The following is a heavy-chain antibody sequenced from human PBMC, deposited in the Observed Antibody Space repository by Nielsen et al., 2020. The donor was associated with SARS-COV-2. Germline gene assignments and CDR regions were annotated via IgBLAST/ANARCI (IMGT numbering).Heavy chain of an antibody. CDR2: INHSGST. Sequence: SETLSLTCAVYGGSFSGYYWSWIRQPPGKGLEWIGEINHSGSTNYNPSLKSRVTISVDTSKNQFSLKLSSVTAADTAVYYCARVRLGTVTTSVAFDIWGQGTMVTVSS. J-gene: IGHJ3*02. CDR3: ARVRLGTVTTSVAFDI. CDR1: GGSFSGYY. V-gene: IGHV4-34*01. D-gene: IGHD4-17*01.